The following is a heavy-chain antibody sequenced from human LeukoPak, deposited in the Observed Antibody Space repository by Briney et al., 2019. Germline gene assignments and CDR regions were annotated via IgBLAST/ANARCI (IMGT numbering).Heavy chain of an antibody. CDR1: GGSISSSSYY. Sequence: SETLSLTCTVSGGSISSSSYYWGWIRQPPGKGLEWIGSIYYSGSTYYNPSFKSRVTISVDTSKNQFSLKLSSVTAADTAVYYCARHSNSTGAFDYWGQGTLVTVSS. J-gene: IGHJ4*02. CDR3: ARHSNSTGAFDY. D-gene: IGHD7-27*01. CDR2: IYYSGST. V-gene: IGHV4-39*01.